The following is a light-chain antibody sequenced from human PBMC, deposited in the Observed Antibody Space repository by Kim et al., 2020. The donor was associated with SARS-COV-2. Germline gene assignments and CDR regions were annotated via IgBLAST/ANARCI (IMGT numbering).Light chain of an antibody. CDR3: CSYADNINYV. J-gene: IGLJ1*01. CDR1: SSDVGGYNH. V-gene: IGLV2-8*01. Sequence: QSALAQPPSASGSPGQPVTISCTGTSSDVGGYNHVSWYQQHPGKAPKLIIYEVTKRPSGVPDRFSGSKSGNTASLTVSGLQAEDEADYYCCSYADNINYVFGTGTKVTVL. CDR2: EVT.